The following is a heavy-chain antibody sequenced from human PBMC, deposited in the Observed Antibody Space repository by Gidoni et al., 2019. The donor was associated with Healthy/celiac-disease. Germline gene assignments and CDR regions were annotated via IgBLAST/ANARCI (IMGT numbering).Heavy chain of an antibody. J-gene: IGHJ4*02. CDR3: ARDLPNSSGWPLLFDY. V-gene: IGHV1-69*01. CDR1: GGTFSSYA. D-gene: IGHD6-19*01. CDR2: IIPIFGTA. Sequence: QVQLVQSGAEGKKPGSAVKVSCKASGGTFSSYAISWVRQAPGQGLEWMGGIIPIFGTANSARKFQGRFTITADESTSTAYMELSSLRSEDTAVYYCARDLPNSSGWPLLFDYWGQGTLVTVSS.